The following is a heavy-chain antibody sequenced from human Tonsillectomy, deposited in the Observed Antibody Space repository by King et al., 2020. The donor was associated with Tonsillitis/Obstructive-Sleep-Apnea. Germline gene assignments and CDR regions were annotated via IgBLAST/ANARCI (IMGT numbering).Heavy chain of an antibody. J-gene: IGHJ3*02. D-gene: IGHD4-17*01. CDR2: ISYDGSNK. CDR1: GFLFSRYA. CDR3: ISSLYGDYVQGAFDI. Sequence: VQLVESGGGVVQPGRSLRLSCAASGFLFSRYAVHWVRQAPGNGLEWLAVISYDGSNKYYADSVKGRFTISRDNSKNTLYLQMNSLRAEDTAVFYCISSLYGDYVQGAFDIWAKGQWSPSLQ. V-gene: IGHV3-30*04.